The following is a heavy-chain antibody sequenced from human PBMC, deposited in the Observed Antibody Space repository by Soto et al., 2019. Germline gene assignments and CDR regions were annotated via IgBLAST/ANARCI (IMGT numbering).Heavy chain of an antibody. J-gene: IGHJ4*02. CDR1: GFTFSSHS. D-gene: IGHD6-19*01. CDR3: AREPGVSSGWYVDY. V-gene: IGHV3-21*01. CDR2: ITSSSSYI. Sequence: EVQLVESGGGLVKPGGSLRLSCAASGFTFSSHSMNWVRLAPGKGLEWVSSITSSSSYINYADSVKGRFTISRDNAKTSLYLQMNSLRAEDTAVYYCAREPGVSSGWYVDYWGQGTLVTVSS.